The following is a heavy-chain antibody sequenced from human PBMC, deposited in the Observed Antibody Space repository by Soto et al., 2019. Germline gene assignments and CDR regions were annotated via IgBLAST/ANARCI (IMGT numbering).Heavy chain of an antibody. D-gene: IGHD3-22*01. J-gene: IGHJ4*02. V-gene: IGHV3-23*01. CDR2: ISGSGGTT. CDR1: GVTFSSYA. CDR3: AKSPQVISTSFDY. Sequence: GGSLRLSCVASGVTFSSYALNWVRQAPGRGLEWVSAISGSGGTTYYADSVKSRFTISRDNSKNPLFLQMNSLRAEDAAIYYCAKSPQVISTSFDYWGQGSLVTVSS.